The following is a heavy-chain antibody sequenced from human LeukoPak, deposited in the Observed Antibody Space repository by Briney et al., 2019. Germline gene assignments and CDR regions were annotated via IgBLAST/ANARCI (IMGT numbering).Heavy chain of an antibody. CDR2: IYYSGST. V-gene: IGHV4-59*01. CDR1: GGSISSYY. Sequence: PSETLSLPCTVPGGSISSYYWSWIRQPPGKGLGWSGYIYYSGSTSYNPSLNSRVTISVDTAKNQFSLKLSSVTAADPDVYYCARDGGDLKRDRFDMWGQGTLVSVPS. J-gene: IGHJ3*02. CDR3: ARDGGDLKRDRFDM. D-gene: IGHD2-21*02.